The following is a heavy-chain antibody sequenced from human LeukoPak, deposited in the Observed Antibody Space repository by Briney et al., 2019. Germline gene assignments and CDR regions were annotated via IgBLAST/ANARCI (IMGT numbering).Heavy chain of an antibody. CDR2: INHSGST. CDR1: GGSFSGYY. CDR3: ARVRWSSGYYLHWFDP. Sequence: SETLSLTCAVYGGSFSGYYWSWIRQPPGKGLEWIGEINHSGSTNYNPSLKSRVTISADTSKNQFSLKLSSVTAADTAVYYCARVRWSSGYYLHWFDPWGQGTLVTVSS. J-gene: IGHJ5*02. V-gene: IGHV4-34*01. D-gene: IGHD3-22*01.